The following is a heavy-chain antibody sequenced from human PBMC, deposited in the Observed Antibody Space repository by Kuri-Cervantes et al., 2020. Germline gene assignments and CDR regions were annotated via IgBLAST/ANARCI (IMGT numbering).Heavy chain of an antibody. J-gene: IGHJ3*02. CDR2: INHSGST. Sequence: GSLRLSCGVYGGSVTYYYWTWIRQPPGKGLEWIGEINHSGSTNYTPSLKSRVTISVDTSKNQFSLKLSSVTAADTAVYYFARGVSVVAPYAYDIWGQQTLVTVS. V-gene: IGHV4-34*01. CDR3: ARGVSVVAPYAYDI. CDR1: GGSVTYYY. D-gene: IGHD3-22*01.